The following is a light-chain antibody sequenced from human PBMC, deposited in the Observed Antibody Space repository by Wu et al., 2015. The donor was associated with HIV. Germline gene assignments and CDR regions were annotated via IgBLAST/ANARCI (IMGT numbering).Light chain of an antibody. J-gene: IGKJ1*01. CDR3: QQYGTSSET. CDR1: QSVTSSQ. Sequence: EIVLTQSPDTLSLSPGERATLSCRASQSVTSSQVAWYQQKPGQAPRLLIYGAYNRATGIPDRFSGRGSGTDFTFTISRLEAEDFAMYYCQQYGTSSETFGQGTKVEIK. V-gene: IGKV3-20*01. CDR2: GAY.